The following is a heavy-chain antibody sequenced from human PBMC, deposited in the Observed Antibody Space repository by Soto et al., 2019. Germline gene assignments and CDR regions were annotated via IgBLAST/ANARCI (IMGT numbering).Heavy chain of an antibody. CDR2: ISSSSSYI. CDR3: ARRNYCDSSGYYYGAAFDI. CDR1: GFTFSSHS. V-gene: IGHV3-21*01. J-gene: IGHJ3*02. Sequence: PGGSLRLSCAASGFTFSSHSMNCVRQAPGKGLEWVSSISSSSSYIYYADSVKGRFTISRDNAKNSLYLQMNSLRAEDTAVYYCARRNYCDSSGYYYGAAFDIWGQGTMVTVSS. D-gene: IGHD3-22*01.